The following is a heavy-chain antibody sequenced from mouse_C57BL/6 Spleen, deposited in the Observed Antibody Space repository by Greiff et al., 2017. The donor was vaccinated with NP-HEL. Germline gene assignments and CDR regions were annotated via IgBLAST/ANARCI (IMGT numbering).Heavy chain of an antibody. D-gene: IGHD1-1*01. J-gene: IGHJ4*01. Sequence: VQLQQPGTELVKPGASVKLSCKASGYTFTSYWMHWVKQRPGQGLEWIGNINPSNGGTNYNEKFKSKDTLTVDKSSSTAYMQLSSLTSEDSAVYYCARGYYYGSSKDYAMDYWGQGTSVTVSS. V-gene: IGHV1-53*01. CDR1: GYTFTSYW. CDR3: ARGYYYGSSKDYAMDY. CDR2: INPSNGGT.